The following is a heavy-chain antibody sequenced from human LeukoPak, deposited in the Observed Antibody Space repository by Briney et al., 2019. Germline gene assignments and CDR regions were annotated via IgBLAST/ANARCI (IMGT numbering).Heavy chain of an antibody. CDR1: GYTLTELS. CDR3: ARGQSYGPGTFDI. V-gene: IGHV1-24*01. J-gene: IGHJ3*02. Sequence: ASVKVSCKVSGYTLTELSMHWVRQAPGKGLEWMGGFDLEDGKTIYAQKFQGRVTMTEDASTDTAYMELNSLRSEDTAVYYCARGQSYGPGTFDIWGQGTMVTVSS. CDR2: FDLEDGKT. D-gene: IGHD1-26*01.